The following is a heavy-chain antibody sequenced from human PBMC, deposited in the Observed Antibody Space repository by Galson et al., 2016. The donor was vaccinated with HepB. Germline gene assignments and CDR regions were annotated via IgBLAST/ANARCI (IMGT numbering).Heavy chain of an antibody. CDR3: AKANIIMVTLGIYLDT. CDR1: GVAFNTYA. D-gene: IGHD2/OR15-2a*01. J-gene: IGHJ5*02. Sequence: RRACAREGVAFNTYAMNWVRQAPGKGLEWVAGVSGHAGSTYYADSVKGRFAISRDNSKNTLFLQMNGLRADDTAVYYCAKANIIMVTLGIYLDTWGPGTLVTVSS. CDR2: VSGHAGST. V-gene: IGHV3-23*01.